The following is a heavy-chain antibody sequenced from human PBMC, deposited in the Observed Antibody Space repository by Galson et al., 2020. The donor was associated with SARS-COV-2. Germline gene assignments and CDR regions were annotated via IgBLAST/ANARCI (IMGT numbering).Heavy chain of an antibody. D-gene: IGHD3-3*01. V-gene: IGHV4-30-2*01. CDR3: ARGGTYYDFWSGYLDP. CDR1: GGSISSGGYS. J-gene: IGHJ5*02. Sequence: ETSETLSLTCAVSGGSISSGGYSWSWIRQPPGKGLEWIGYIYHSGSTYYNPSLKSRVTISADRSKNQFSLKLSSVTAADTTVYYCARGGTYYDFWSGYLDPWGQGTLVTVSS. CDR2: IYHSGST.